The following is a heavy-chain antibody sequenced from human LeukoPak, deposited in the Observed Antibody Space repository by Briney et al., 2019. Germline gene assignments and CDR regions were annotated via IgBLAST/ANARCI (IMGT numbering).Heavy chain of an antibody. CDR1: GDSISTSNSY. J-gene: IGHJ4*02. CDR2: IYYSGNT. CDR3: ARRGGRSYDYVWGRGYYFDY. D-gene: IGHD3-16*01. Sequence: SSETLSLTCTVSGDSISTSNSYWGWIRQPPWKGLEWIGSIYYSGNTYYNASLKSRVTISVDTSKNQFSLKLSSVTAADTAVYYCARRGGRSYDYVWGRGYYFDYWGQGTLVTVSS. V-gene: IGHV4-39*01.